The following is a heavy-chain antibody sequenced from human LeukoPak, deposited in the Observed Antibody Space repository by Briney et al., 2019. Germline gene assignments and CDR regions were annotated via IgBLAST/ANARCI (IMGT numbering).Heavy chain of an antibody. D-gene: IGHD3-22*01. CDR3: ARVSYYYDSSGYYSF. CDR1: GGTFSSYA. V-gene: IGHV1-2*02. Sequence: GASVKVSCKASGGTFSSYAISWVRQAPGQGLEWMGWINPNSGGTNYAQKFQGRVTMTRDTSISTAYMELSRLRSDDTAVYYCARVSYYYDSSGYYSFWGQGTLVTVSS. CDR2: INPNSGGT. J-gene: IGHJ4*02.